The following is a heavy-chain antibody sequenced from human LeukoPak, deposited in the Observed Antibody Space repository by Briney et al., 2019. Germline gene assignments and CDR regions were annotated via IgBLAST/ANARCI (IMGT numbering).Heavy chain of an antibody. CDR1: GGSLNDYL. CDR3: ARELISSRAAFDT. J-gene: IGHJ3*02. Sequence: PSETLSLTCAVYGGSLNDYLWSWVRQPPGQGLEWIGEVGHSGTTNYNPSLKSRVTISVDTSKNQFSLKLTSVTAADTAVYYCARELISSRAAFDTWGQGTVVTVSS. V-gene: IGHV4-34*01. D-gene: IGHD3-10*01. CDR2: VGHSGTT.